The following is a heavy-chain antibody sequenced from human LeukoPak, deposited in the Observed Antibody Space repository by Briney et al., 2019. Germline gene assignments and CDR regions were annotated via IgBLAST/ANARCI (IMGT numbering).Heavy chain of an antibody. D-gene: IGHD4-17*01. CDR2: ISYDGSNK. V-gene: IGHV3-30*18. J-gene: IGHJ4*02. CDR1: GFTFSSYG. Sequence: GGSLRLSCAASGFTFSSYGMHWVRQAPGKGLEWVAVISYDGSNKHYADSVKGRFTISRDNSKNTLYLQMNSLRAEDTAVYYCAKERIDYGVKSLDYWGQGTLVTVSS. CDR3: AKERIDYGVKSLDY.